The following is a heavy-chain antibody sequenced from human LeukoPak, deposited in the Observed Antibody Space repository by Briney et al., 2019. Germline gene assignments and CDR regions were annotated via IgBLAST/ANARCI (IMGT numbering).Heavy chain of an antibody. D-gene: IGHD3-10*01. CDR3: ARPITMVREYYYYGMDV. J-gene: IGHJ6*02. CDR2: ISAYNGNT. CDR1: GYTFTSYG. Sequence: GASVKVSCKASGYTFTSYGISWVRQAPGQGLEWMGWISAYNGNTTYAQKLQGRVTMTTDTSTSTAYMELRSLRSDDTAVYYCARPITMVREYYYYGMDVWGQGTTVTVSS. V-gene: IGHV1-18*01.